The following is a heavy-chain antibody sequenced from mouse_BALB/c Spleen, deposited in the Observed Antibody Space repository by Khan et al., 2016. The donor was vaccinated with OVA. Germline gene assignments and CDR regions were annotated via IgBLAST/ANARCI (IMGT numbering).Heavy chain of an antibody. CDR1: GYSITSNYA. CDR2: ISYSGLT. J-gene: IGHJ4*01. D-gene: IGHD1-1*01. CDR3: TRENYYGNTMDY. Sequence: EVQLQESGPGLVKPSQSLSLTCTVTGYSITSNYAWNWIRQFPGNKLEWMGYISYSGLTSYNPSLKSRISITRDTSKNQFFLHWTSMSTEDTAAYCCTRENYYGNTMDYWGQGTSVTVSS. V-gene: IGHV3-2*02.